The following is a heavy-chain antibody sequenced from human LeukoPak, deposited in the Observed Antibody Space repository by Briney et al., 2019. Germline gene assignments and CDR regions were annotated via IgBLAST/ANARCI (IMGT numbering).Heavy chain of an antibody. CDR2: IYPGDSDT. D-gene: IGHD1-26*01. V-gene: IGHV5-51*01. Sequence: GESLKISCQGSGYRFTSYWIGWVRPMPGKGLEWVGIIYPGDSDTRYSPSFQGQVTISADKSISTAYLQWSSLKASDTAMYYCARHKGVVGAYLFDYWGQGTLVTVSS. CDR3: ARHKGVVGAYLFDY. J-gene: IGHJ4*02. CDR1: GYRFTSYW.